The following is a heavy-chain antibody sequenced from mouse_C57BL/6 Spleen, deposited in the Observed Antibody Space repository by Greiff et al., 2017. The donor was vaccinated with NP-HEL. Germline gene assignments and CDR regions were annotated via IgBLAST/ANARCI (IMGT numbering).Heavy chain of an antibody. CDR3: ARDYGSSYGAYAMDY. D-gene: IGHD1-1*01. CDR1: GYTFTSYG. J-gene: IGHJ4*01. V-gene: IGHV1-81*01. CDR2: IYPRSGNT. Sequence: QVQLQQSGAELARPGASVKLSCKASGYTFTSYGISWVKQRTGQGLEWIGEIYPRSGNTYYNEKFKGKATLTADKSSSTAYMELRSLTSEDSAVYFCARDYGSSYGAYAMDYWGQGTSVTVSS.